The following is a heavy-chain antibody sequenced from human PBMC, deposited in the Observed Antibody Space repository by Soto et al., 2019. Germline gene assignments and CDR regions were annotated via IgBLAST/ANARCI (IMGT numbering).Heavy chain of an antibody. Sequence: QVQLVQSGAEVRKPGASVKVSCKASGYSVTSYYIHWVRQAPGQGLEWMGIINPSGDTTTYAQRLQGRGTMNMDTSTNTIYMGLSSLRSEDTAVYFCASLGQWLGEPWRGQYFDFWGQGTLVTVSS. V-gene: IGHV1-46*03. CDR3: ASLGQWLGEPWRGQYFDF. CDR2: INPSGDTT. D-gene: IGHD3-10*01. CDR1: GYSVTSYY. J-gene: IGHJ4*02.